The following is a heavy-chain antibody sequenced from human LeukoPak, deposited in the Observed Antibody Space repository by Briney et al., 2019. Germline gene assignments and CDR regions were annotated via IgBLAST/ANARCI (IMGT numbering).Heavy chain of an antibody. D-gene: IGHD3-10*01. V-gene: IGHV4-4*07. CDR3: AKSNGYGLVDI. CDR2: IYTSGST. J-gene: IGHJ3*02. CDR1: GGSISGYY. Sequence: SETLSLTCTVSGGSISGYYWSWIRQPAGKGLEWIGRIYTSGSTNYNPSLKSRVTMSLDTSKNQFSLKLNSVTAADTAVYYCAKSNGYGLVDIWGQGTMVTVPS.